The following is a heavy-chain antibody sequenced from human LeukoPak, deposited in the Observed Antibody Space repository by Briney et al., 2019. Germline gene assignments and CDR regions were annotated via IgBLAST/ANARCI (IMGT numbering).Heavy chain of an antibody. Sequence: SETLSLTCSVSGGSISSYYWTWIRQPPGKGLEWIGYIYYSGSTKYNPSLKSRVTISVDTSKNQFSLKLSSVTAADTAVYYCARGARAGYNLEPFDYWGQGTLVTVSS. D-gene: IGHD5-24*01. J-gene: IGHJ4*02. CDR3: ARGARAGYNLEPFDY. CDR2: IYYSGST. CDR1: GGSISSYY. V-gene: IGHV4-59*08.